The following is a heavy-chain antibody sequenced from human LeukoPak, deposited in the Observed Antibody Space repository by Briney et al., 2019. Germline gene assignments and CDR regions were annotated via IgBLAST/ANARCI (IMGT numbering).Heavy chain of an antibody. CDR3: AREEGYNWNYLDY. J-gene: IGHJ4*02. D-gene: IGHD1-20*01. CDR1: GFTFSSYA. Sequence: GRSLRLSCAASGFTFSSYAMHWVRQAPGKGLEWVAVISYDGSNKYYADSVKGRFTISRDNSKNTLYLQMNSLRAEDTAVYYCAREEGYNWNYLDYWGQGTLVTVSS. CDR2: ISYDGSNK. V-gene: IGHV3-30*01.